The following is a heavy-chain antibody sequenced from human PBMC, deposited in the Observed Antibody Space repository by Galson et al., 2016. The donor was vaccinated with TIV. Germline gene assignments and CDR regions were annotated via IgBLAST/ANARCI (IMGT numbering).Heavy chain of an antibody. CDR2: INAGNGNT. V-gene: IGHV1-3*01. D-gene: IGHD2-21*01. CDR3: ARPPDCGGDCYKYDS. J-gene: IGHJ4*02. Sequence: SVKVSCKASGYTFTHHPIHWVRQAPGQRLEWMGWINAGNGNTKYSQKFQGRVTITRDTSATTVYMDLSSLTSEDTAVYYCARPPDCGGDCYKYDSWGQGTLVTVSS. CDR1: GYTFTHHP.